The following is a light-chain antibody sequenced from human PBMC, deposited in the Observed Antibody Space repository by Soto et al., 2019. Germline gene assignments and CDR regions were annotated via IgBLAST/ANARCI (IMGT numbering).Light chain of an antibody. J-gene: IGKJ5*01. CDR3: LRHNDYPIT. CDR1: QGIGNG. CDR2: AAS. V-gene: IGKV1-17*01. Sequence: DIQMTKSPSSLAASVGDRVTITCRASQGIGNGLSWFQQKPGKAPKRLIYAASTLQSGVPSRFNGSGSGTEFTLTISSLQPEDFATYYCLRHNDYPITFGQGTRLEIK.